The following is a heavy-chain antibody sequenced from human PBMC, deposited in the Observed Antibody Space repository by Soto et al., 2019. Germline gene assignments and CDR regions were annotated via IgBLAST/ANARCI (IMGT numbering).Heavy chain of an antibody. J-gene: IGHJ6*02. Sequence: PSETLSLTCTVSGGSISSSSYYWGWIRQPPGKGLEWIGSIYYSGSPYYKPSLKSRLTMSVDTSKNQFSLKLSSVTAADTAVYYCARQGRAAAGGSFFYGLDVWGQGTTVTVSS. CDR3: ARQGRAAAGGSFFYGLDV. V-gene: IGHV4-39*01. CDR1: GGSISSSSYY. CDR2: IYYSGSP. D-gene: IGHD6-13*01.